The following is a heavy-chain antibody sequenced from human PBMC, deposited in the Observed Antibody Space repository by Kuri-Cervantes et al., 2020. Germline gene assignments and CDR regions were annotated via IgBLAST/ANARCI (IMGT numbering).Heavy chain of an antibody. CDR3: ARVKEYYDSSGYHHDAFDI. J-gene: IGHJ3*02. Sequence: SVKVSCKASGGTFSSYAISWVRQAPGQGLEWMGGIIPTFGTANYAQKFQGRVTITTDESTSTAYMELSSLRSEDTAVYYCARVKEYYDSSGYHHDAFDIWGQGTMVTVSS. V-gene: IGHV1-69*05. CDR1: GGTFSSYA. CDR2: IIPTFGTA. D-gene: IGHD3-22*01.